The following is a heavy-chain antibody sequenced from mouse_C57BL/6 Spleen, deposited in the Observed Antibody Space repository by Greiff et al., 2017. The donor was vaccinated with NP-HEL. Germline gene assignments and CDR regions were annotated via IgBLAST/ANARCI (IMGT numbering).Heavy chain of an antibody. CDR1: GYTFTSYW. J-gene: IGHJ2*01. CDR2: IHPNSGST. D-gene: IGHD2-1*01. CDR3: LYYGNIGSYFDY. V-gene: IGHV1-64*01. Sequence: QVQLQQSGAELVKPGASVKLSCKASGYTFTSYWMHWVKQRPGQGLEWIGMIHPNSGSTNYNEKFKSKATLTVDKSTSTAYMQLSSLTSEDSAVYYCLYYGNIGSYFDYWGQGTTLTVSS.